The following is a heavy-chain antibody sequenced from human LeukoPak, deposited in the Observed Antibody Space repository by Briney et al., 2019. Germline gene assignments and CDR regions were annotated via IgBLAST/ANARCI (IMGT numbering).Heavy chain of an antibody. CDR1: GFTVSSNY. V-gene: IGHV3-53*04. CDR3: ARDLGYGSGIYYYYGMDV. J-gene: IGHJ6*02. D-gene: IGHD3-10*01. Sequence: PGGSLRLSCAASGFTVSSNYMSWVRQAPGKGLEWVSVIYSGGSTYYADSVKGRFTISRHNSKNTLYLQMNSLGAEDTAVYYCARDLGYGSGIYYYYGMDVWGQGTTVTVSS. CDR2: IYSGGST.